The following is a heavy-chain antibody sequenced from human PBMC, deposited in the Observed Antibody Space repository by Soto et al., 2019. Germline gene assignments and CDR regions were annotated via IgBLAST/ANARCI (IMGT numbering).Heavy chain of an antibody. D-gene: IGHD2-15*01. CDR2: IKRDGSEN. Sequence: GGSLRLSCEASGFTFSSYWMSWVRQAPGKGLEWVANIKRDGSENYYVDSVMGRFAISRDNAKDSLYLQMNSLRAEDTAVYYCASAPYCTGGSCSSRVPDYWGQGTLVTVSS. CDR3: ASAPYCTGGSCSSRVPDY. V-gene: IGHV3-7*03. J-gene: IGHJ4*02. CDR1: GFTFSSYW.